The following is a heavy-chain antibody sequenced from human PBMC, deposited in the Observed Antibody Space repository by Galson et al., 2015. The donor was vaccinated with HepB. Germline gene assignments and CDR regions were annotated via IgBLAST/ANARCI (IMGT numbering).Heavy chain of an antibody. D-gene: IGHD6-6*01. CDR3: ARDRSGAAARQSMDY. CDR2: IRGSGGDT. V-gene: IGHV3-23*01. Sequence: SLRLSCAASGFTFTSYAMSWVRQVPGKGLEWVSAIRGSGGDTYYADSVKGRFTISRDNSKSTLYLLMNSLRAEDTAVYYCARDRSGAAARQSMDYWGQGTLVTVSS. CDR1: GFTFTSYA. J-gene: IGHJ4*02.